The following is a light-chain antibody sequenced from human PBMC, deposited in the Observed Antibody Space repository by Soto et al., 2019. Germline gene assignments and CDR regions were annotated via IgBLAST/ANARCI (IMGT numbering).Light chain of an antibody. J-gene: IGLJ1*01. Sequence: QSVLTQPPSASGSPGQSVAISCTGTSSDVVSYDYVSWYQHHPGKAPKLMIYEVNKRPSGVPDRFSGSKSGNTASLTVSGLQAEDEADYYCSSYAGSNNFPYVFVTGTKVTVL. CDR2: EVN. V-gene: IGLV2-8*01. CDR1: SSDVVSYDY. CDR3: SSYAGSNNFPYV.